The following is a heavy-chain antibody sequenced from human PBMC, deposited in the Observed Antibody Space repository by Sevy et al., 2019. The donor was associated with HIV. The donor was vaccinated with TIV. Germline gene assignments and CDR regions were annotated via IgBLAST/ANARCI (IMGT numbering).Heavy chain of an antibody. Sequence: GGSLRLSCAASGFTFSSYSMNWVRQAPGKGLEWVSYISSSSSYIYYADSVKGRFTISRDNAKNSLYLQMNSLRAEDTAVYYCARAADSTIPWYFDLWGRGTLVTVSS. J-gene: IGHJ2*01. V-gene: IGHV3-21*01. CDR1: GFTFSSYS. CDR3: ARAADSTIPWYFDL. D-gene: IGHD5-12*01. CDR2: ISSSSSYI.